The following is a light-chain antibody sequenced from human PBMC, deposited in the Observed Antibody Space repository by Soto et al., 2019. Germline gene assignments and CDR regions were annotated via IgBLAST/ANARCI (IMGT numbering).Light chain of an antibody. V-gene: IGLV2-23*02. Sequence: SALTQPASVSGSPGQSITISCTGTSSDVGNYNLVSWYQHHPGKAPKLIIYEVTKRPSGISNRFSGSKSANTAALTISGLQTEDEATYHCCTYAGRNTVMFGGGTKLTVL. J-gene: IGLJ3*02. CDR3: CTYAGRNTVM. CDR2: EVT. CDR1: SSDVGNYNL.